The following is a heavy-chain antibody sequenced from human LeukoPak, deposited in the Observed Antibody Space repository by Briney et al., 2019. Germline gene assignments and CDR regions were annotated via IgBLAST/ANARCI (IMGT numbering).Heavy chain of an antibody. V-gene: IGHV4-39*01. CDR1: GGSISSSSYY. D-gene: IGHD4-17*01. J-gene: IGHJ2*01. Sequence: SETLSLTCTVSGGSISSSSYYWGWIRQPPGKGLEWIGSIYYSGSTYYNPSLKSRVTISVDTSKNQFSLKLSSVTAADTAVYYCARYGDDYGDYPYWYFDLWGRGTLVTVSS. CDR2: IYYSGST. CDR3: ARYGDDYGDYPYWYFDL.